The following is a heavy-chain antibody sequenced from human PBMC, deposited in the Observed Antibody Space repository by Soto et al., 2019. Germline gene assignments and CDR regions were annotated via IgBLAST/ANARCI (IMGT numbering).Heavy chain of an antibody. Sequence: QVQLVQSGAEVKKPGASVKVSCKASGYTFNSYFITWVLQAPGRGLEWMGWISAYNGNTNYPQMLQGRVTMTTDISTSAAYMELRSLTSDDTAVYYCARQNYYSGMDVWGQGTTVTVSS. V-gene: IGHV1-18*01. CDR2: ISAYNGNT. CDR1: GYTFNSYF. CDR3: ARQNYYSGMDV. J-gene: IGHJ6*02.